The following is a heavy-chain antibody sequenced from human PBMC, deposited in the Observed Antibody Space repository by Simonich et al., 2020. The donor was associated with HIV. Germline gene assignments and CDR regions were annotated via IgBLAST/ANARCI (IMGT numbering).Heavy chain of an antibody. CDR2: ILPILGIP. D-gene: IGHD2-8*01. J-gene: IGHJ4*02. Sequence: QVQLVQSGTEVKKPGSSVQVSCKASGGTFSSYAISWVRQAPGQGLEWMGEILPILGIPNSAQNFQGRVTITADKSTSTVYMELSSLRYEDTAVYYCARVFIMGHGFDYWGQGTLVTVSS. V-gene: IGHV1-69*09. CDR1: GGTFSSYA. CDR3: ARVFIMGHGFDY.